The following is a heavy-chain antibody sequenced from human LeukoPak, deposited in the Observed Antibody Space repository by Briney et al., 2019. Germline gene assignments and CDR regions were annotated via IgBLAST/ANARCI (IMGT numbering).Heavy chain of an antibody. Sequence: GGSLRLSCAASGFTVSSNYMTWVRQAPGKGLEWVSGIGGSGVRTYYADSVKGRFTISRDNSRNTVYLQMKSLRDEDTAVYYCARGPSGYHNTGGQGTLVTVSS. CDR3: ARGPSGYHNT. CDR1: GFTVSSNY. V-gene: IGHV3-53*01. D-gene: IGHD5-12*01. J-gene: IGHJ4*02. CDR2: IGGSGVRT.